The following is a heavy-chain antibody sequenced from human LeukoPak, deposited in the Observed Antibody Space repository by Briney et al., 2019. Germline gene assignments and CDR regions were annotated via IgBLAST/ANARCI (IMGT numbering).Heavy chain of an antibody. V-gene: IGHV3-74*01. CDR3: ARDLDFSVDV. CDR2: INPDGSSI. J-gene: IGHJ6*02. CDR1: GFTVNTYG. D-gene: IGHD3/OR15-3a*01. Sequence: GGSLRFSCAVSGFTVNTYGMHWVRPVPGKGMVWVSYINPDGSSITYADSVKGRFTISRDSAKNTLYLQMNSLRGEDTAVYDCARDLDFSVDVWGQGTTVIVSS.